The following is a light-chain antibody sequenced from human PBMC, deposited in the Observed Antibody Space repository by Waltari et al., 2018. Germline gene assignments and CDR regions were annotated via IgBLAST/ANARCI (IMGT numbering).Light chain of an antibody. CDR1: RAINVRFYN. Sequence: AELAQTPSLATPPGASARITCTSRRAINVRFYNLSWYQQRPGNPPQFLLNNKPNSTIQLGAGSPSRFAASKDTSANAFILRVTGIQSEYDADYCSMILYNIAVVFGGGTNLTV. V-gene: IGLV5-45*02. J-gene: IGLJ3*02. CDR2: NKPNSTI. CDR3: MILYNIAVV.